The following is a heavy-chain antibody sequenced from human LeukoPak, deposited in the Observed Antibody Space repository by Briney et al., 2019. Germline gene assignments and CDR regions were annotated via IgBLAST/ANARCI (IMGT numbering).Heavy chain of an antibody. J-gene: IGHJ4*02. CDR3: AKGGVIAPFDY. D-gene: IGHD3-16*02. V-gene: IGHV3-21*01. Sequence: GGSLRLSCAASGFTFSTYNMNWVRQAPGKGLEWVSSISSSSSYIYYADSVKGRFTISRDNAKNSLYLQMNSLRAEDTAVYYCAKGGVIAPFDYWGQGTLVTVSS. CDR2: ISSSSSYI. CDR1: GFTFSTYN.